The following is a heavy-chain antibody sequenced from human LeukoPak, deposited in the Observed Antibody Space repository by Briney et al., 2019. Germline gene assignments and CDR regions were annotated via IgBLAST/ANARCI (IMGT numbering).Heavy chain of an antibody. CDR3: ARGSGIYGSGSYSAD. CDR1: GGSISSNGYS. CDR2: INYSGST. D-gene: IGHD3-10*01. V-gene: IGHV4-61*08. Sequence: SETLSLTCAVSGGSISSNGYSWSWIRQPPGKGLEWIGHINYSGSTNYNPSLKSRVTISLDTSKNQFSLNLSSVTAADTAVYHCARGSGIYGSGSYSADWGQGTLVTVSS. J-gene: IGHJ4*02.